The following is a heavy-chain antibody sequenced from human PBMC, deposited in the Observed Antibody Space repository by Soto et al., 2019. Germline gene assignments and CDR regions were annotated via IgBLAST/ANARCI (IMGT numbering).Heavy chain of an antibody. V-gene: IGHV3-30*18. J-gene: IGHJ4*02. CDR3: AKDLGDYGDYIDY. CDR1: GFTFSSYG. Sequence: QVQLVESGGGVVQPGRSLRLSCAASGFTFSSYGMHWVRQAPGKGLEWVAVISYDGSNKYYADSVKGRFTISRDNSKNTLYLQVNSLRAEDTAVYYCAKDLGDYGDYIDYWGQVTLVTVSS. D-gene: IGHD4-17*01. CDR2: ISYDGSNK.